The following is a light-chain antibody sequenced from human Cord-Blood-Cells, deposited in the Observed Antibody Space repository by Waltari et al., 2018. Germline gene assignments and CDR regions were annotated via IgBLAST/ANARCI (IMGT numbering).Light chain of an antibody. CDR2: GVS. CDR1: SSDVGGYHY. J-gene: IGLJ2*01. CDR3: SSYTSSSSVV. Sequence: QSALTQPASVSGSPGQSITISCTGTSSDVGGYHYVSWYQQHPGKAPKLMIYGVSNRPSGFSNRFSGSKSGNTASLTISGLQAEDEADYYCSSYTSSSSVVFGGGTKLTVL. V-gene: IGLV2-14*01.